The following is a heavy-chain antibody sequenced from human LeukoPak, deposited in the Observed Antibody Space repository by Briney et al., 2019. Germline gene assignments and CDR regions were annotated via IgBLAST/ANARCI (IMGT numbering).Heavy chain of an antibody. Sequence: GGSLRLSCTASGFTFTDYSMTWVRQAPGKGLEWVASISTVSTYTFYSDSVKGRASITRDNAKNMLYLQMSSLSADDTAVYYCARDGSGFYYYYYMDVWGRGTTVTVS. J-gene: IGHJ6*03. CDR2: ISTVSTYT. CDR3: ARDGSGFYYYYYMDV. V-gene: IGHV3-21*06. D-gene: IGHD6-25*01. CDR1: GFTFTDYS.